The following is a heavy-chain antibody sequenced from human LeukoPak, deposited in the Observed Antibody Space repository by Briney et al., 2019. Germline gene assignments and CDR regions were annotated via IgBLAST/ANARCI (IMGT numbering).Heavy chain of an antibody. V-gene: IGHV3-21*01. Sequence: PGGSLRLSCAASGFTFSSYSMNWVRQAPGKGLEWVSSISSSSSYIYYADSVKGRFTISRDNAKNSLYLQMNSLRAEDTAVYYRARDKVVAAKASDYWGQGTLVTVCS. CDR2: ISSSSSYI. D-gene: IGHD2-15*01. CDR1: GFTFSSYS. J-gene: IGHJ4*02. CDR3: ARDKVVAAKASDY.